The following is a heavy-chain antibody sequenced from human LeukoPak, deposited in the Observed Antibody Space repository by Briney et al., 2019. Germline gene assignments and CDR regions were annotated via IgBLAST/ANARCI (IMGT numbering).Heavy chain of an antibody. CDR3: ARDVVAAAGSFDY. J-gene: IGHJ4*02. V-gene: IGHV4-4*07. D-gene: IGHD6-13*01. CDR1: GESINSFY. CDR2: IYSSGST. Sequence: SETLSLTCTVSGESINSFYWSWIRQPAGKGLEWIGRIYSSGSTNYSPSLKSRVTMSVDTSKNQFSLKLSSVTAADTAVYYCARDVVAAAGSFDYWGQGTLVTVPS.